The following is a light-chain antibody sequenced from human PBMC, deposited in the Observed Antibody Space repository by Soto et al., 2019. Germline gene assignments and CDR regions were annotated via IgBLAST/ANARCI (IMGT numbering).Light chain of an antibody. CDR3: QHRSNWPPWT. Sequence: EIVLTQSPATLSLSPGERATLSCRAGQSVSSYLAWYQQKPGQAPRLLIYDASNRATGIPARFSGSGSGTDFTLTISSLEPEDFAVYYCQHRSNWPPWTFGQGTKVEIK. J-gene: IGKJ1*01. CDR1: QSVSSY. CDR2: DAS. V-gene: IGKV3-11*01.